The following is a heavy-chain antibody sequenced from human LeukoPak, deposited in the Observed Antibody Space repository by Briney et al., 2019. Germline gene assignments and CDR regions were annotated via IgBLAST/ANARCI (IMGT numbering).Heavy chain of an antibody. CDR3: ARQKQYYYDSSGYADRIRYCMDV. CDR1: GGSISSYY. CDR2: IYTSGST. D-gene: IGHD3-22*01. J-gene: IGHJ6*03. Sequence: SETLSLTCTVSGGSISSYYWSWIRQPPGKGLEWIGYIYTSGSTNYNPSLKSRVTISVDTSKNQFSLKLSSVTAADTAVYYCARQKQYYYDSSGYADRIRYCMDVWGKGTTVTVSS. V-gene: IGHV4-4*09.